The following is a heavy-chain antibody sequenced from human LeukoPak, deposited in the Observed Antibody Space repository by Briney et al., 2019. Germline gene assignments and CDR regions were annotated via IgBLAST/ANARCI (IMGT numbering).Heavy chain of an antibody. CDR2: ISSSSSYI. CDR1: GFTFSSYS. D-gene: IGHD5-12*01. CDR3: ARGQSGYSGYDYDY. J-gene: IGHJ4*02. V-gene: IGHV3-21*01. Sequence: GGSLRLPCAASGFTFSSYSMNWVRQAPGKGLEWVSSISSSSSYIYYADSVKGRFTISRDNAKNSLYLQMNSLRAEDTAVYYCARGQSGYSGYDYDYWGQGTLVTVSS.